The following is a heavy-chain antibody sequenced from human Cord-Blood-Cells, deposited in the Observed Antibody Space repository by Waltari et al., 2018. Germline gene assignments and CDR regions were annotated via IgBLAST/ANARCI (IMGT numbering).Heavy chain of an antibody. CDR1: GGSVSSGSYY. V-gene: IGHV4-61*01. J-gene: IGHJ3*02. D-gene: IGHD5-12*01. CDR3: ARATLRRGYSGYGAFDI. Sequence: QVQLQESGPGLVKPSETLSLTCTVSGGSVSSGSYYWSWIRQPPGKGLEWIWYIYYSGSTNYNPSLKSRVTISVDTSKNQFSLKLSSVTAADTAVYYCARATLRRGYSGYGAFDIWGQGTMVTVSS. CDR2: IYYSGST.